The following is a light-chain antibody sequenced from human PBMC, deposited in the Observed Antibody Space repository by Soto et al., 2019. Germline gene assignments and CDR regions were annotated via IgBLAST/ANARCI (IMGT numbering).Light chain of an antibody. V-gene: IGKV3-20*01. Sequence: GFTQTTSTLSLSPGERDTLSCRASQSVSSSYLAWSQQKPGQAPRLLVSGASSRATGIPERFSGSGSGTDFTLTISRLGPEDFAVYYCQQYGSSSPCTFGQGTKGDIK. CDR3: QQYGSSSPCT. CDR2: GAS. CDR1: QSVSSSY. J-gene: IGKJ1*01.